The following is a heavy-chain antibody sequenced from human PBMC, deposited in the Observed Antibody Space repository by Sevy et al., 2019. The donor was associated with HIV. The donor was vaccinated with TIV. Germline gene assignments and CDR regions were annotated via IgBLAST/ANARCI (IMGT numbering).Heavy chain of an antibody. CDR2: IYYSGST. CDR3: ARGLPVLPNTAMVETYFDY. V-gene: IGHV4-59*01. Sequence: SETLSLTCTVSGGSISSYYWSWIRQPPGKGLEWIGYIYYSGSTNYNPSLKSRVTISVDTSKNQFSLKLSSVTAADTAVYYCARGLPVLPNTAMVETYFDYWGQGTLVTVSS. J-gene: IGHJ4*02. D-gene: IGHD5-18*01. CDR1: GGSISSYY.